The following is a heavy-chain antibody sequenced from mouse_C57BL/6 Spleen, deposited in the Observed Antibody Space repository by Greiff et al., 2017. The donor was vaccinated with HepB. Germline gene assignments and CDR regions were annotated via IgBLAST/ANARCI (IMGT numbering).Heavy chain of an antibody. V-gene: IGHV14-4*01. J-gene: IGHJ3*01. CDR2: IDPENGDT. Sequence: VQLQQSGAELVRPGASVKLSCTASGFNIKDDYMHWVKQRPEQGLEWIGWIDPENGDTEYASKFQGKATITADTSSNTAYLQLSSLTSEDTAVYYCTPYDYDQFAYRGQGTLVTVSA. D-gene: IGHD2-4*01. CDR3: TPYDYDQFAY. CDR1: GFNIKDDY.